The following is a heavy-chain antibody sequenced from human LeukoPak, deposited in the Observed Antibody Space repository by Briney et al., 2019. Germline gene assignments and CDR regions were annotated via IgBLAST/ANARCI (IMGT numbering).Heavy chain of an antibody. Sequence: ASVKVSCKASGFTFTSYDINWVRQAPGQGLEWMGWMNPNSGNTRYAQKVQGIITMTRDTSISTAYMELSSLRSEDTAVYYCARGPTLVRGVIMPDSVGGMDVWGQGTTVTVSS. V-gene: IGHV1-8*01. CDR2: MNPNSGNT. CDR3: ARGPTLVRGVIMPDSVGGMDV. J-gene: IGHJ6*02. CDR1: GFTFTSYD. D-gene: IGHD3-10*01.